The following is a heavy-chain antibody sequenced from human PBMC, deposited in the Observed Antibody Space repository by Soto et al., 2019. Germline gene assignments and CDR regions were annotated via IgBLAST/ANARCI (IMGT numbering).Heavy chain of an antibody. CDR2: FDPEDGET. CDR1: RYTLTELS. Sequence: VNVSCKVSRYTLTELSLHWVRQAPGKGLEWMGGFDPEDGETIYAQKFQGRVTMTEDTSTDTAYMELSSLRSEDTAVYYCASSWYGERRIDYWGQGTLVTVSS. CDR3: ASSWYGERRIDY. D-gene: IGHD6-13*01. J-gene: IGHJ4*02. V-gene: IGHV1-24*01.